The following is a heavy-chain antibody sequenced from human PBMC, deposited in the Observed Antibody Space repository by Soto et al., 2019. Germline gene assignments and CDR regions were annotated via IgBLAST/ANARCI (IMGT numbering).Heavy chain of an antibody. CDR3: ASNEPMIVVVTDWYFDL. CDR1: GGTFSSCA. CDR2: IIPIFGTA. Sequence: QVQLVQSGAEVKKPGSSVKVSCKASGGTFSSCAISWVRQAPGQGLEWMGGIIPIFGTANYAQKFQGRVTITAXXSXSXVYMELSSLRSEDTAVYYCASNEPMIVVVTDWYFDLWGRGTLVTVSS. D-gene: IGHD3-22*01. J-gene: IGHJ2*01. V-gene: IGHV1-69*12.